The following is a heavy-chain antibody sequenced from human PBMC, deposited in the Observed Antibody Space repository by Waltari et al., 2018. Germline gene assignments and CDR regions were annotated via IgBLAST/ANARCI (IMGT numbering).Heavy chain of an antibody. CDR1: GFTFSRYA. CDR2: ISYDGSNK. CDR3: ARHIVGATLDY. D-gene: IGHD1-26*01. J-gene: IGHJ4*02. V-gene: IGHV3-30-3*01. Sequence: QVQLVESGGGVVQPGRSLRLSCAASGFTFSRYAMHWVRQAPGKGLEWVAVISYDGSNKYYADSVKGRFTISRDNSKNTLYLQMNSLRAEDTAVYYCARHIVGATLDYWGQGTLVTVSS.